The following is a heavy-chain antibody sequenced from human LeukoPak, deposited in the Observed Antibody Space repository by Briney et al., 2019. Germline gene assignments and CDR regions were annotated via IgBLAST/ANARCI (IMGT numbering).Heavy chain of an antibody. CDR3: ARDKRPSSGYYYFDY. Sequence: SETLSLTCAVYGGSFSGYYWSWIRQPAGKGLEWIGEINHSGSTNYNPSLKSRVTISVDTSKNQFSLKLSSVTAADTAVYYCARDKRPSSGYYYFDYWGQGTLVTVSS. D-gene: IGHD3-22*01. CDR1: GGSFSGYY. V-gene: IGHV4-34*01. CDR2: INHSGST. J-gene: IGHJ4*02.